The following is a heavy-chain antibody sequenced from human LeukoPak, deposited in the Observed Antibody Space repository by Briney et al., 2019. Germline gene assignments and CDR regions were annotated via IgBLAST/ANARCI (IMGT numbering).Heavy chain of an antibody. V-gene: IGHV3-23*01. CDR3: AKGPLFLAALTYFDY. J-gene: IGHJ4*02. D-gene: IGHD3-3*01. CDR2: ISGSGGST. CDR1: GFTFSSYS. Sequence: GGSLRLSCAASGFTFSSYSMNWVRQAPGKGLEWVSAISGSGGSTYYADSVKGRFTISRDNSKNTLYLQMNSLRAEDTAVYYCAKGPLFLAALTYFDYWGQGTLVTVSS.